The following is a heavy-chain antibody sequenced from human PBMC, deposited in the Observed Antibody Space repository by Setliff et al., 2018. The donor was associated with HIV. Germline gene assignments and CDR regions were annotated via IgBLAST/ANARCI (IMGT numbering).Heavy chain of an antibody. V-gene: IGHV1-2*02. CDR1: GYTFSGYY. CDR2: LNPRSGGS. Sequence: ASVKVSCKASGYTFSGYYIHWVRQAPGQGLEWMGWLNPRSGGSDYAQRFQGRVTMTRDTSISPAYMELSRRTSDDTAVYYCARGGGVTFYYYYYMDVWAKGTTVTVSS. J-gene: IGHJ6*03. D-gene: IGHD3-16*01. CDR3: ARGGGVTFYYYYYMDV.